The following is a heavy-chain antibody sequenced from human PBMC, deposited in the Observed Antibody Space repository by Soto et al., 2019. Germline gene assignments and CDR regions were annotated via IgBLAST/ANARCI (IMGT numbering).Heavy chain of an antibody. CDR2: ISAYNGNT. D-gene: IGHD6-13*01. V-gene: IGHV1-18*01. CDR3: PREAPSGTLFYWY. Sequence: ASVKVSCEASGYTFARYGIRWVRQAPGKGNEWMGWISAYNGNTNYAQKLQGRVTMTTDTSTSTAYMLLWSLRSHHTAFYYCPREAPSGTLFYWY. J-gene: IGHJ2*01. CDR1: GYTFARYG.